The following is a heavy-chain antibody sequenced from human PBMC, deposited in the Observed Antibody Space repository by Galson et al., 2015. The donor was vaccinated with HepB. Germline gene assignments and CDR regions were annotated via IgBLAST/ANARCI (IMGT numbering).Heavy chain of an antibody. CDR3: ARGIVVVPAAIHYYGMDV. J-gene: IGHJ6*02. Sequence: SVKVSCKASGGTFSSYAISWVRQAPGQGLEWMGGIIPIFGTANYAQKFQGRVTITADESTSTAYMELSSLRSEDTAVYCCARGIVVVPAAIHYYGMDVWGQGTTVTVSS. V-gene: IGHV1-69*13. D-gene: IGHD2-2*02. CDR1: GGTFSSYA. CDR2: IIPIFGTA.